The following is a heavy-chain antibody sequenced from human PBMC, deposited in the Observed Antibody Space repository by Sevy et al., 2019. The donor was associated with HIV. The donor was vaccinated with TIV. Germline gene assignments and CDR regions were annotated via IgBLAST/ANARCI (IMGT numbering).Heavy chain of an antibody. D-gene: IGHD3-3*01. V-gene: IGHV3-33*01. Sequence: GGSLRLSCAASGFTLSSYGMHWVRQAPGKGLEWVAVIRYDGSNKYYADSVKGRFTISRDNSKNTLYLQMGSLRAEDTAVYYCARDRLGITISAEWGGGMDVWGQGTTVTVSS. CDR1: GFTLSSYG. CDR2: IRYDGSNK. CDR3: ARDRLGITISAEWGGGMDV. J-gene: IGHJ6*02.